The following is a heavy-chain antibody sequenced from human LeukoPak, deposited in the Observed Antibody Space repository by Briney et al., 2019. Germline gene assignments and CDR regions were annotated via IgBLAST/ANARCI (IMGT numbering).Heavy chain of an antibody. J-gene: IGHJ3*02. D-gene: IGHD5-18*01. CDR1: GGSISSYY. Sequence: SSETLSLTCTVSGGSISSYYWSWIRQPPGKGLEWIGYIYYSGSTNYNPSLKSRVTISVDTSNNQFSLKLSSVTAADTAVYYCASFLRGYSYGYAFDIWGQGTMVTVSS. V-gene: IGHV4-59*08. CDR2: IYYSGST. CDR3: ASFLRGYSYGYAFDI.